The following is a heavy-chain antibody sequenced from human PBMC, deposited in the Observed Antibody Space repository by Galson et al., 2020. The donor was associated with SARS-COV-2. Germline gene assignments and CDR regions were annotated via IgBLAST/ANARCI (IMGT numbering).Heavy chain of an antibody. CDR1: GFFFPDYT. CDR2: ISGDAAIT. V-gene: IGHV3-43*01. CDR3: VKDINKCWNYDFAFAS. Sequence: TGGSLRLSCAASGFFFPDYTLYWVRQLPGKGLEWVSLISGDAAITYYADSVKGRFTISRDNSKNSLFLQMNSLRTEDTALYYCVKDINKCWNYDFAFASCGLGTLVTVSA. J-gene: IGHJ5*02. D-gene: IGHD1-7*01.